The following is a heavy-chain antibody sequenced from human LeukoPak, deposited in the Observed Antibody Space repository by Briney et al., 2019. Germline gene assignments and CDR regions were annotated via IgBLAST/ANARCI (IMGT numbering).Heavy chain of an antibody. Sequence: GGSLRLSCTASGFRFSDYAMNWVRQAPGKGLEWVSVISGGGSSTNYADSVKGRFTISRDNAKNSLYLQMNSLRAEDTAVYYCARLRYYGMDVWGQGTTVTVSS. CDR2: ISGGGSST. CDR3: ARLRYYGMDV. J-gene: IGHJ6*02. CDR1: GFRFSDYA. D-gene: IGHD2-15*01. V-gene: IGHV3-23*01.